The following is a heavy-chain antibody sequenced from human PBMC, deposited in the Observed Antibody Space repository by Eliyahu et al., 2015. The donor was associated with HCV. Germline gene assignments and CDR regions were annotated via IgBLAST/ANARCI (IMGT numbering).Heavy chain of an antibody. CDR3: ARVRYDTSGYYAYYYGMDV. Sequence: EVQLVESGGGLVQPGGSLXXSGAAXGFXFSXXWMGWXRQAPGKGLEWVANXKQDGSEKYYVDSVKGRFTISRDNAKNSLYLQMNSLRAEDTAVYYCARVRYDTSGYYAYYYGMDVWGQGTTVTVSS. CDR2: XKQDGSEK. V-gene: IGHV3-7*01. J-gene: IGHJ6*02. CDR1: GFXFSXXW. D-gene: IGHD3-22*01.